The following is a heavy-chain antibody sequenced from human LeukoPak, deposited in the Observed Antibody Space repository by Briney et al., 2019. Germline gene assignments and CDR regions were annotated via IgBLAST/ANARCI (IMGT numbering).Heavy chain of an antibody. Sequence: GGSLRLSCAASGFTFSSYAVHWVRQAPGKGLEYVSAISSNGGSTYYANSVKGRFTISRDNSKNTLYLQMGSLRAEDMAVYYCARGPETITMISGGAFDIWGQGTMVTVSS. CDR1: GFTFSSYA. CDR2: ISSNGGST. CDR3: ARGPETITMISGGAFDI. J-gene: IGHJ3*02. D-gene: IGHD3-22*01. V-gene: IGHV3-64*01.